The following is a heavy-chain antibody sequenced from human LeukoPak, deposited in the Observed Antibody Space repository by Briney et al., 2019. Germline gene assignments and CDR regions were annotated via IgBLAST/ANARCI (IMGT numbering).Heavy chain of an antibody. V-gene: IGHV4-39*02. J-gene: IGHJ3*02. D-gene: IGHD1-26*01. CDR3: ARLPNSGNYYDASVI. Sequence: PSETLSLTCIVSGVSISSSNCYWGWIRQPPGKGLEWIGSIYYSGGTYYNPSLTSRVTISVDTSKTHFSLKLSSVTAADTAVYYCARLPNSGNYYDASVIWGRGTMVTVSS. CDR1: GVSISSSNCY. CDR2: IYYSGGT.